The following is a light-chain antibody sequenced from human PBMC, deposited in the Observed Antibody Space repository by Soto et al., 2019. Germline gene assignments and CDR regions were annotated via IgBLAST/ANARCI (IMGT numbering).Light chain of an antibody. Sequence: DSVLTQSPGTLSLSPGERATLSCRAGQSVSSSYLAWHQQKPGQAPRLLIYGASFRATGIPARFSGSESGRDFTLTISGVEPEDSAVYYCQQYGASPWTFGQGNKVQIK. CDR3: QQYGASPWT. V-gene: IGKV3-20*01. CDR2: GAS. CDR1: QSVSSSY. J-gene: IGKJ1*01.